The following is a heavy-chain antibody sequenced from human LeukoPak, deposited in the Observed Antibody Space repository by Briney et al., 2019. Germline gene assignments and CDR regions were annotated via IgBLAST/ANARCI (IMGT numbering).Heavy chain of an antibody. D-gene: IGHD2-15*01. V-gene: IGHV3-33*01. CDR2: IWYDGNNK. Sequence: GGSLRLSCAASGFTFSSYGMHWVRQAPGKGLEWVAVIWYDGNNKYYADSVKGRFTISRDNSKNTLYLQMNSLRAEDTAVYYCARALDDVVAVDYWGRGTLVTVSS. CDR3: ARALDDVVAVDY. CDR1: GFTFSSYG. J-gene: IGHJ4*02.